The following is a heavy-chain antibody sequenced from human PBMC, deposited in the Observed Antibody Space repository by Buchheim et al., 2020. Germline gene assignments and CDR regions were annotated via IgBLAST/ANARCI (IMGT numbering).Heavy chain of an antibody. Sequence: EVQLVESGGGLVKPGGSVRLSCAASGFNFSSYSMNWVRQAPGKGLEWVSSISSSSSYIYYADSVKGRFTISRDNAKNALYLQMNSLTAEDTAVYYCARDGGDYVSQGLYYYYGMDVWGQGTT. J-gene: IGHJ6*02. V-gene: IGHV3-21*01. CDR1: GFNFSSYS. D-gene: IGHD4-17*01. CDR2: ISSSSSYI. CDR3: ARDGGDYVSQGLYYYYGMDV.